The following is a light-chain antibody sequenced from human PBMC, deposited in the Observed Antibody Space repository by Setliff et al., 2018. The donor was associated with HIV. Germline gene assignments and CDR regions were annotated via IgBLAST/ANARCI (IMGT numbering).Light chain of an antibody. J-gene: IGLJ1*01. CDR3: SSYAGSNIYV. Sequence: QSALTQPPSASGSPGQSVTISCTGTSSDVGGYHYVSWYQQHPGKAPKLMIYEVSKRPSGVPDRFSASKSGNTASLTVSGLQAEDEADYYCSSYAGSNIYVFGTGTKVTVL. V-gene: IGLV2-8*01. CDR2: EVS. CDR1: SSDVGGYHY.